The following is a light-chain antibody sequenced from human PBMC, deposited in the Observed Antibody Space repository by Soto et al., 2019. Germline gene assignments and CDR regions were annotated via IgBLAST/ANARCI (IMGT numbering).Light chain of an antibody. Sequence: EIVMTQSPVXLSVSPGGXATXXXRASXSIXXTLAWYQQKPGQAPRLLIHGASTRAPGFPARFSGSGSGTDFTLTISSLQSEDFAVYYCQQYNNWPWTFGQGTKVEIK. CDR1: XSIXXT. CDR2: GAS. V-gene: IGKV3-15*01. J-gene: IGKJ1*01. CDR3: QQYNNWPWT.